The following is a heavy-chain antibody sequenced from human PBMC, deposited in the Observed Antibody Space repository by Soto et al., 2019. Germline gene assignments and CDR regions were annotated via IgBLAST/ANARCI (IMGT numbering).Heavy chain of an antibody. V-gene: IGHV1-46*01. CDR1: GYTFTSFY. J-gene: IGHJ4*02. CDR2: INPSGAST. D-gene: IGHD2-21*02. CDR3: ASAGCGGDCSVDY. Sequence: QVQLVQSGAEVKKPGASVKVSCKASGYTFTSFYMHWVRQAPGQGPEWMGLINPSGASTTYAQKFQGRATMTRDTSTPTVYMELSSLGSEDTAVYYCASAGCGGDCSVDYWGAGTLVTVSS.